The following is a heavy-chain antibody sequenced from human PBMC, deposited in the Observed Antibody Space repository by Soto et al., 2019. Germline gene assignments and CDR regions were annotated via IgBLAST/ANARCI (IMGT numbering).Heavy chain of an antibody. Sequence: PGESLKISCKGPGYSFTNYWINWVRQMPGKGLEWMGRIDPSDSYSNYSPSFQDLTVSANEQPESRGHGCVLLCEREWEIYYYGMDVWGQGTTVTVSS. CDR3: MDV. CDR2: IDPSDSYS. V-gene: IGHV5-10-1*01. J-gene: IGHJ6*02. CDR1: GYSFTNYW. D-gene: IGHD1-26*01.